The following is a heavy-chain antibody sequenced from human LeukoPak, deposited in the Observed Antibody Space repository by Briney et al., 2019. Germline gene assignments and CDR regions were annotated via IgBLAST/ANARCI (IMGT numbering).Heavy chain of an antibody. D-gene: IGHD3-3*01. CDR3: AREDLWGDYYYMDV. CDR1: GGSISSYY. Sequence: SETLSLTCTVSGGSISSYYGSWIRQPPGKGLEWIGYIYYSGSTNYNPSLKSRVTISVDTSKNQFSLTLSSVTAGDTAVYYCAREDLWGDYYYMDVWGKGTTVTVSS. J-gene: IGHJ6*03. CDR2: IYYSGST. V-gene: IGHV4-59*12.